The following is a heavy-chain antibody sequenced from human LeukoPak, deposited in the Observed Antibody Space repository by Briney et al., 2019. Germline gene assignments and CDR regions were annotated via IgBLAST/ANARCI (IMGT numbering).Heavy chain of an antibody. CDR1: GGTFSSYA. CDR2: IIPILGIA. Sequence: ASVKVSCKASGGTFSSYAISWVRQAPGQGLEWMGRIIPILGIANYAQKFLGRVTITADKSTSTAYMELSSLRSEDTAVYYCARAERGYSYGTDAFDIWGQGTMVTVSS. V-gene: IGHV1-69*04. CDR3: ARAERGYSYGTDAFDI. J-gene: IGHJ3*02. D-gene: IGHD5-18*01.